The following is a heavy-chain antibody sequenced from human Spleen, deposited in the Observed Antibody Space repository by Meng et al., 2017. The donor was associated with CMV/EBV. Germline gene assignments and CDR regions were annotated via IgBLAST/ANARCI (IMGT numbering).Heavy chain of an antibody. V-gene: IGHV1-18*01. CDR2: ISAYNGHT. D-gene: IGHD1-20*01. CDR3: ARDLTGTTGY. Sequence: ASVKVSCKASGYTYNSYDIKWVRQATGQGLEWVGWISAYNGHTNYAQKLQGRVTMTTDTSTSTAYMELRSLRSDDTAVYYCARDLTGTTGYWGQGTLVTVSS. CDR1: GYTYNSYD. J-gene: IGHJ4*02.